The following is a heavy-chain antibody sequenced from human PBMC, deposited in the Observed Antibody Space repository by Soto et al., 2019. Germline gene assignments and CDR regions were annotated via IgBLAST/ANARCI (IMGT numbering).Heavy chain of an antibody. CDR1: GGSISSSSYY. V-gene: IGHV4-39*01. D-gene: IGHD3-22*01. Sequence: SETLSLTCTVSGGSISSSSYYWGWIRQPPGKGLEWIGSIYYSGSTYYNLSLKSRVTISVDTSKNQFSLKLSSVTAADTAVYFCARRPGDSSSYKSWIDHWGQGTLVTVSS. J-gene: IGHJ4*02. CDR3: ARRPGDSSSYKSWIDH. CDR2: IYYSGST.